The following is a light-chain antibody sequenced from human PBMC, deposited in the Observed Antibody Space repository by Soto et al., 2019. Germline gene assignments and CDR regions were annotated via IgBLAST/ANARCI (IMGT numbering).Light chain of an antibody. Sequence: QSVLTQPPSASGTPGQRVSISCSGYSSSIGTNFVYWYQQLPGTAPKVLIHSNNQRPSGVPDRFSGSKSGTSASLAISGLRSEDEADYYCAAWDDNLRLYVFGPGTKVTVL. V-gene: IGLV1-47*02. CDR3: AAWDDNLRLYV. J-gene: IGLJ1*01. CDR2: SNN. CDR1: SSSIGTNF.